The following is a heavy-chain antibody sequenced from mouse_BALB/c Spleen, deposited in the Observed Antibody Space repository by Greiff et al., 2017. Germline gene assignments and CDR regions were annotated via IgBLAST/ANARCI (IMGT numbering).Heavy chain of an antibody. CDR1: GFTFSSYA. J-gene: IGHJ4*01. D-gene: IGHD4-1*01. Sequence: EVQLVESGGGLVKPGGSLKLSCAASGFTFSSYAMSWVRQTPEKRLEWVATISSGGSYTYYPDSVKGRFTISRDNAKNTLYLQMSSLRSEDTAMYYCARRELGRAYAMDYWGQGTSVTVSS. CDR3: ARRELGRAYAMDY. V-gene: IGHV5-9-3*01. CDR2: ISSGGSYT.